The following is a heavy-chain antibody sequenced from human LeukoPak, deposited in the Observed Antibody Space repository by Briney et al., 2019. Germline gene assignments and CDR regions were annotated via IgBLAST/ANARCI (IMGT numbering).Heavy chain of an antibody. CDR1: GFNFSNYA. J-gene: IGHJ4*02. D-gene: IGHD2-2*01. Sequence: GGSLRLSCAASGFNFSNYAMTWVRQAPGKGLEWVSGVTGSSSKTYNTDSVKGRFTISRDNSKNMLYLEMNSLRVEDTATYYCAKDRSSTTSCSNYWGRGTLVTVSS. CDR3: AKDRSSTTSCSNY. V-gene: IGHV3-23*01. CDR2: VTGSSSKT.